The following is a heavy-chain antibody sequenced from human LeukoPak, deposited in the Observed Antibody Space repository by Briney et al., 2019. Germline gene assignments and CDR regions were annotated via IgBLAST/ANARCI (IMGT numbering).Heavy chain of an antibody. Sequence: SETLSLTCTVSGGSISNYYWTWIRQPPGKGLEWIGYINYSGSTNYKPSLKSRVTISVDTSKNQFSLKLSSVTAADTAVYYCARWRADESWHYYYMDVWGKGATVTVSS. CDR2: INYSGST. V-gene: IGHV4-59*01. CDR1: GGSISNYY. D-gene: IGHD1-1*01. J-gene: IGHJ6*03. CDR3: ARWRADESWHYYYMDV.